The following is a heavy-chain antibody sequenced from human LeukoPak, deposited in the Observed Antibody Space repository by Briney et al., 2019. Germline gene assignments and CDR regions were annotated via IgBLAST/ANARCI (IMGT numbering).Heavy chain of an antibody. CDR1: GFTVSSNY. Sequence: GGSLRLSCAASGFTVSSNYMSWVRQAPGKGLEWVSVIYSGGSTYYADSAKGRFTISRDNSKNTLYLQMNSLRAEDTAVYYCARDYYYDSSGGSGAFDIWGQGTMVTVSS. J-gene: IGHJ3*02. V-gene: IGHV3-66*02. CDR3: ARDYYYDSSGGSGAFDI. D-gene: IGHD3-22*01. CDR2: IYSGGST.